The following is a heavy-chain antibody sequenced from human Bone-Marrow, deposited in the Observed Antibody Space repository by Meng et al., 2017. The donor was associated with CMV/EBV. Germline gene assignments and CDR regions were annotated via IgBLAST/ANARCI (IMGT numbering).Heavy chain of an antibody. CDR1: GFTFDDYA. V-gene: IGHV3-9*01. J-gene: IGHJ4*02. Sequence: SLKIPWAGSGFTFDDYAMDWVRQAPRKGLGEVSGISWNSGSIGYADSVKGRFTISRDNAKNSLYLQMNSLRAEDTAVYYCAKEGLYDSSGKLDYWGQGTLVTVSS. CDR3: AKEGLYDSSGKLDY. D-gene: IGHD3-22*01. CDR2: ISWNSGSI.